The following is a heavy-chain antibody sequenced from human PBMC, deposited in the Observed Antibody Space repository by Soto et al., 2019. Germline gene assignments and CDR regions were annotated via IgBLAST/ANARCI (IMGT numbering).Heavy chain of an antibody. Sequence: PSETLSLTCTVAGDSISSRSYYWGWIRQPPGKGLEWIGSIYYSGSTYNNPSLRSRVSMSIDTSKDQFSLKLKSVTAADTALYYCARHVLWAAAIFDYWGQGTLVTVS. J-gene: IGHJ4*02. CDR3: ARHVLWAAAIFDY. V-gene: IGHV4-39*01. CDR1: GDSISSRSYY. D-gene: IGHD6-13*01. CDR2: IYYSGST.